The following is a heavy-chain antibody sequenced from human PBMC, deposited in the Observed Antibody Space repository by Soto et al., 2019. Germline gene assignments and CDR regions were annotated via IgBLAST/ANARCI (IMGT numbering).Heavy chain of an antibody. Sequence: QVQLVQSGAEVKKPGASVKVSCKASGYTFTGYYMHWVRQAPGQGLEWMGWINPNSGGTNYAQKCQGWVTMTRDTSISTAYMELSRLRSDDTAVYYCARDRIAAAGMSATYYYYGMDVWGQGTTVTVSS. CDR2: INPNSGGT. D-gene: IGHD6-13*01. CDR1: GYTFTGYY. J-gene: IGHJ6*02. V-gene: IGHV1-2*04. CDR3: ARDRIAAAGMSATYYYYGMDV.